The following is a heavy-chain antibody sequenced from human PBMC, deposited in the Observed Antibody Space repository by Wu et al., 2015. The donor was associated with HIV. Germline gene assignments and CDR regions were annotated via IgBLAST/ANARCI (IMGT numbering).Heavy chain of an antibody. J-gene: IGHJ6*02. CDR1: GDGFRGYA. Sequence: QVQLVQFGAEVKKPGSSVKVICKASGDGFRGYAISWVRQAPGQGLEWMGGINPLFQTTKHAQKFQGRVTITTDEAKTIAYMELSSLRSEDTAVYYCARNTNSVATSLYSLGVWGQGTTVTVSS. CDR3: ARNTNSVATSLYSLGV. CDR2: INPLFQTT. D-gene: IGHD6-19*01. V-gene: IGHV1-69*05.